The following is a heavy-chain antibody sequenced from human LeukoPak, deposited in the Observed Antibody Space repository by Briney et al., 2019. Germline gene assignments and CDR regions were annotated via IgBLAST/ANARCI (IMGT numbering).Heavy chain of an antibody. CDR2: IKSEGSGGTT. D-gene: IGHD3-22*01. Sequence: GESLRLSCAASGFIFSNAWMTWVRQAPGKGLEWVAHIKSEGSGGTTEYAAPVKGRFTISRDDSTNTLSLQMNSLKTEDTALYYCAADVPESSGYPFDYWGQGALVTVSS. CDR1: GFIFSNAW. V-gene: IGHV3-15*01. CDR3: AADVPESSGYPFDY. J-gene: IGHJ4*02.